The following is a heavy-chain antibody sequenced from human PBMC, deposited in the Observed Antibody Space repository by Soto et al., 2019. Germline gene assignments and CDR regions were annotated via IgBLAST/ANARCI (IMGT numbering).Heavy chain of an antibody. V-gene: IGHV3-30-3*01. CDR3: TIGSAVIGNNACKH. CDR1: DFAVSSYS. Sequence: QVQLVESGGGVVQHGTSLRLSCAASDFAVSSYSGHWDRQAPGTGLEWETAMSLDGNSRDFADSVKGRFTISRDTSKDTWPLQKTSRGSEGSAVCHCTIGSAVIGNNACKHGGPGAQVTVSS. CDR2: MSLDGNSR. J-gene: IGHJ4*02. D-gene: IGHD2-21*01.